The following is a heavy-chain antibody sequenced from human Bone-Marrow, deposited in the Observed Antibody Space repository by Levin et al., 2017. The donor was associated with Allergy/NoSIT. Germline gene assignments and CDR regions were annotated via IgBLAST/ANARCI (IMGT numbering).Heavy chain of an antibody. Sequence: GESLKISCAASGFTFSSYGMHWVRQAPGKGLEWVAVISYDGSNKYYADSVKGRFTISRDNSKNTLYLQMNSLRAEDTAVYYCAKESGGLDDYGDPEPSAFDIWGQGTMVTVSS. CDR1: GFTFSSYG. CDR2: ISYDGSNK. J-gene: IGHJ3*02. D-gene: IGHD4-17*01. CDR3: AKESGGLDDYGDPEPSAFDI. V-gene: IGHV3-30*18.